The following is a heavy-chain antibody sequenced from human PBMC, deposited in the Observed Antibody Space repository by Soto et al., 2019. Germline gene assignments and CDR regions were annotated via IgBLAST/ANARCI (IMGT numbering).Heavy chain of an antibody. Sequence: SETLSLTCTVSGGSISSGDYYWSWIRQPPGKGLEWIGYIYYSGSTYYNPSLKSRVTISVDTSKNQFSLKLSSVTAADTAVYYCARDMAADDLSFDYWGQGTLVTVSS. V-gene: IGHV4-30-4*01. CDR2: IYYSGST. CDR1: GGSISSGDYY. D-gene: IGHD6-19*01. J-gene: IGHJ4*02. CDR3: ARDMAADDLSFDY.